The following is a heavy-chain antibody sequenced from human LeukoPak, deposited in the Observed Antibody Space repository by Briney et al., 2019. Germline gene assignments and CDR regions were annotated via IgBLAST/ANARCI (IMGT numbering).Heavy chain of an antibody. D-gene: IGHD6-13*01. Sequence: GGPLRLSCAASGITFSSYWMSWVRQSPGKGLEWVANIKQDGSEKYYVDSVKGRFTTSRAIAYLQLNSLKTEDTAVYYCSRDRGIGYPSNWGGGLYSFDSWGQGTLVTVSS. CDR3: SRDRGIGYPSNWGGGLYSFDS. CDR2: IKQDGSEK. J-gene: IGHJ4*02. CDR1: GITFSSYW. V-gene: IGHV3-7*03.